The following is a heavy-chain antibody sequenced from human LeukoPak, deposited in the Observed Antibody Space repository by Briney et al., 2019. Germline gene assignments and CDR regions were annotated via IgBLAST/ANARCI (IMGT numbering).Heavy chain of an antibody. V-gene: IGHV3-7*03. D-gene: IGHD3-10*01. CDR3: ARGGYGSGSYYFDY. CDR1: GFTFSSYW. CDR2: IKQDGSEK. Sequence: GGSLRLSCAASGFTFSSYWMSWVRQAPGNGLEWVANIKQDGSEKYYVGSVKGRFTISRDNAKSSLYLQMNSLRVEDTAVYYCARGGYGSGSYYFDYWGQGTLVTVSS. J-gene: IGHJ4*02.